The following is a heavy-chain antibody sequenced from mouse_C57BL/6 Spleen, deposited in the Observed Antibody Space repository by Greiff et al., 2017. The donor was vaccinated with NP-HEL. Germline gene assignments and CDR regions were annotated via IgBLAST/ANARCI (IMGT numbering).Heavy chain of an antibody. CDR2: ISYDGSN. Sequence: VQLQQSGPGLVKPSQSLSLTCSVTGYSITSGYYWNWIRQFPGNKLEWMGYISYDGSNNYNPSLKNRISITRDTSKNQFFLKLNSVTTEDTATYYCAREGRYYYGSSYLTWYFDVWGTGTTVTVSS. V-gene: IGHV3-6*01. CDR3: AREGRYYYGSSYLTWYFDV. J-gene: IGHJ1*03. D-gene: IGHD1-1*01. CDR1: GYSITSGYY.